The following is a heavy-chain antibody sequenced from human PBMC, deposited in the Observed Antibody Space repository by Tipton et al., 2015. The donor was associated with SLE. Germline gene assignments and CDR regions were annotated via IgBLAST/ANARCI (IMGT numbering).Heavy chain of an antibody. V-gene: IGHV3-30*02. CDR1: GFTFSSYG. Sequence: SGFTFSSYGMYWVRQAPGKGLEWVAFIRYDGSEKYYADSVKGGFTISRDNSRNMLHLQMNSLRAEDTAVYYCAKDGMLEFSGSHHLDYWGQGTLVTVPS. J-gene: IGHJ4*02. CDR2: IRYDGSEK. CDR3: AKDGMLEFSGSHHLDY. D-gene: IGHD1-26*01.